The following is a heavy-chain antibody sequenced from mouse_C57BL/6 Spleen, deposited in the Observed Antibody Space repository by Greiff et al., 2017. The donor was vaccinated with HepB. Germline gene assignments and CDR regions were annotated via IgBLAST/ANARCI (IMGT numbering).Heavy chain of an antibody. Sequence: VQLQQSGPELVKPGASVKISCKASGYTFTDYYMNWVKQSHGKSLEWIGDINPNNGGTSYNQKFKGKATLTVDKSSSTAYMELRSLTSEDSAVYYCARGGGYSHYFDYWGQGTTLTVSS. V-gene: IGHV1-26*01. D-gene: IGHD2-3*01. CDR2: INPNNGGT. CDR1: GYTFTDYY. J-gene: IGHJ2*01. CDR3: ARGGGYSHYFDY.